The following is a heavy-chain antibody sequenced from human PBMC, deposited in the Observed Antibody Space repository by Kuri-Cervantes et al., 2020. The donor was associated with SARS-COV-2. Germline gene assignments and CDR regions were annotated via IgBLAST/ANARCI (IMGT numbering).Heavy chain of an antibody. V-gene: IGHV3-23*01. CDR1: GFTFGDYA. D-gene: IGHD3-22*01. Sequence: AGSLRLSCVGSGFTFGDYAMSWVRQSPGKGLEWVSAISGSGSNTYYADSVTGRFIISRNNSKNTLYLQMDILRAEDTAVYYCAKDLGGYVGYWGQGTLVTVSS. CDR2: ISGSGSNT. CDR3: AKDLGGYVGY. J-gene: IGHJ4*02.